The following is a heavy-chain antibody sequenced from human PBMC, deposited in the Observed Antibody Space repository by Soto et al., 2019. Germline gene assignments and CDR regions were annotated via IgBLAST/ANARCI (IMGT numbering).Heavy chain of an antibody. D-gene: IGHD3-3*01. CDR2: VYWDDDK. V-gene: IGHV2-5*02. CDR3: AHRQLVTFFGLVTQPDVWFDS. J-gene: IGHJ5*01. Sequence: QITLKESGPTLVNPTQTLTLTCTFSGFSLSTSGAAVGWIRQPPGKALEWLALVYWDDDKRYSPSIKNRVTITTDTSKYQVVLTLPNAEPVDTATYYCAHRQLVTFFGLVTQPDVWFDSWGQGTLVTVPS. CDR1: GFSLSTSGAA.